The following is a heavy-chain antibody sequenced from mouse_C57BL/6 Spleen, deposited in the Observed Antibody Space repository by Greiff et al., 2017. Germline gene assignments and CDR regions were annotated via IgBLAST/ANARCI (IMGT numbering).Heavy chain of an antibody. V-gene: IGHV1-61*01. Sequence: VKLQQPGAELVRPGSSVKLSCKASGYTFTSYWMDWVKQRPGQGLEWIGDIYPSDSETHYNQKFKDKATLTVDKSSSTAYMQLSSLTSEDSAVYYCTAGIYLDYWGQGTTLTVSS. CDR3: TAGIYLDY. CDR2: IYPSDSET. J-gene: IGHJ2*01. CDR1: GYTFTSYW.